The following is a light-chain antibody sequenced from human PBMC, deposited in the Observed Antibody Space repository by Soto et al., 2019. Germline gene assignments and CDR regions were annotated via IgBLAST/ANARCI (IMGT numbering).Light chain of an antibody. J-gene: IGKJ5*01. CDR2: GAS. V-gene: IGKV3-15*01. CDR3: QQYDNWPPSIT. Sequence: EVVMTQSPVTLSVSPGERATLSCRASQSVNSNLAWYQQKPGQAPRLLIYGASTRATGIPARFSGSGSGTEVTLTISGLQSEDFALYYCQQYDNWPPSITFGQGTRLAIK. CDR1: QSVNSN.